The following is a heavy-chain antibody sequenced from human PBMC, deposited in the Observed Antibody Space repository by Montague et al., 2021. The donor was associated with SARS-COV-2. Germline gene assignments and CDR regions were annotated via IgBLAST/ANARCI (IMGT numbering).Heavy chain of an antibody. CDR2: IHHGGST. CDR1: GGSFSTYS. J-gene: IGHJ6*03. Sequence: SETLSLTCAVHGGSFSTYSWNWIRQPPGKGLEWIGEIHHGGSTNYNPSLKSRVTISADTSKNQFSLKLTSAAAADPAVYYCARGQEGVNMVLVVLGFYYYMDVWGKGTTVTVSS. CDR3: ARGQEGVNMVLVVLGFYYYMDV. D-gene: IGHD3-22*01. V-gene: IGHV4-34*01.